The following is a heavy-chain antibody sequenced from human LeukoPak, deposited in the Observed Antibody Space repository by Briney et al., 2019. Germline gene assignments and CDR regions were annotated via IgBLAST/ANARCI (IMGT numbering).Heavy chain of an antibody. J-gene: IGHJ4*02. CDR3: ARVPVYSSGWYPIDY. D-gene: IGHD6-19*01. Sequence: ASVKVSCKASGYTFTSYGISWVRQAPGQGPESMGWISAYNGNTNYAQKFQGRVTMTTDTSTSTAYMELRSLRSDDTAVYYCARVPVYSSGWYPIDYWGQGTLVTVSS. V-gene: IGHV1-18*01. CDR2: ISAYNGNT. CDR1: GYTFTSYG.